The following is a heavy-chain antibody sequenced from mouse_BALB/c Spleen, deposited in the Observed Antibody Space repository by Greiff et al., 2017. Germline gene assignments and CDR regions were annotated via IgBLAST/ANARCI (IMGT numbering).Heavy chain of an antibody. Sequence: DVHLVESGGGLVQPGGSLKLSCAASGFTFSSYGMSWVRQTPDKRLELVATINSNGGSTYYPDSVKGRFTISRDNAKNTLYLQMSSLKSEDTAMYYCARGYYPYYFDYWGQGTTLTVSS. CDR1: GFTFSSYG. CDR3: ARGYYPYYFDY. J-gene: IGHJ2*01. D-gene: IGHD2-3*01. V-gene: IGHV5-6-3*01. CDR2: INSNGGST.